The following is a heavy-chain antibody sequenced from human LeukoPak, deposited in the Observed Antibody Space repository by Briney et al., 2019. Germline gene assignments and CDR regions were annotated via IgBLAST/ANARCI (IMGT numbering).Heavy chain of an antibody. J-gene: IGHJ4*02. V-gene: IGHV3-64*01. CDR3: ARDADSMVRGVNY. D-gene: IGHD3-10*01. Sequence: GGSLRLSCAASGFTFSSYAMHWVRQAPGKGLEYVSAISSNGGSTYYANSVKGRFTISRDNSKNTLYLQMGSLRAEDMAVYYCARDADSMVRGVNYWGQGTLVTVSP. CDR2: ISSNGGST. CDR1: GFTFSSYA.